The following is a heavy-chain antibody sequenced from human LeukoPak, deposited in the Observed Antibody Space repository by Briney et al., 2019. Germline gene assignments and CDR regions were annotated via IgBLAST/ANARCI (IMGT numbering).Heavy chain of an antibody. J-gene: IGHJ4*02. V-gene: IGHV3-48*02. CDR2: ISSRGSTI. Sequence: PGGSQSLSCAASGFTFSSYTMNWGRQAPGKGLEWVSHISSRGSTIYYADSVKGRFTISRDNAKNSLYLQMTSLRDEDTAVYYCARDSSGWEYYFDYWGGEPGDTVSS. CDR3: ARDSSGWEYYFDY. CDR1: GFTFSSYT. D-gene: IGHD6-19*01.